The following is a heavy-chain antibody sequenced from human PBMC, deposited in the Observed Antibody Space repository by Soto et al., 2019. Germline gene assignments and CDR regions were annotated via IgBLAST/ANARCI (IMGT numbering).Heavy chain of an antibody. V-gene: IGHV3-23*01. Sequence: GGSLRLSCAASGFTFSSYAMSWVRQAPGKGLEWVSAISGVDGSTYYAESVKGRFTISRDNSKKTLYLQMNSLRTEDTAVYYCARGTPNWNYPPWGQGTLVTVSS. CDR2: ISGVDGST. CDR3: ARGTPNWNYPP. J-gene: IGHJ5*02. D-gene: IGHD1-7*01. CDR1: GFTFSSYA.